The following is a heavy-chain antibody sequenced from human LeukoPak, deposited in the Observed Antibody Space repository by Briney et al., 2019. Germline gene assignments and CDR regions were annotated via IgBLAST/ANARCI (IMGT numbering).Heavy chain of an antibody. D-gene: IGHD4-17*01. J-gene: IGHJ6*02. CDR3: AREDPQTTVPEGMDV. Sequence: SETLSLTCTVSGGSISHYYWSWIRQSPGKGLEWIGYIYYSGTTDYNPSLKSRVTISVDTSRNQFSLQLRSVTAADTAVYYCAREDPQTTVPEGMDVWGQGTTVIVSS. CDR1: GGSISHYY. CDR2: IYYSGTT. V-gene: IGHV4-59*01.